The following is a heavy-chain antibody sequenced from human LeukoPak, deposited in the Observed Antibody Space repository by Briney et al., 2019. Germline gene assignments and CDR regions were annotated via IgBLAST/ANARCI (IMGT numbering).Heavy chain of an antibody. V-gene: IGHV4-30-4*01. CDR2: IYYSGST. CDR1: GGSISSGDYY. CDR3: AMDTLLGEYQLLRGAFDI. Sequence: SETLSLTCTVSGGSISSGDYYWSWIRQPPGKGLEWIGYIYYSGSTYYNPSLKSRVTISVDTSKNQFSLKLSSVTAADTAVYYCAMDTLLGEYQLLRGAFDIWGQGTMVTVSS. J-gene: IGHJ3*02. D-gene: IGHD2-2*01.